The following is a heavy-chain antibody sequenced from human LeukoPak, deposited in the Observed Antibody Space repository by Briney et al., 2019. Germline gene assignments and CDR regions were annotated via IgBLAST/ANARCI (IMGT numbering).Heavy chain of an antibody. CDR1: GFTVSSNY. CDR2: ISWNSGSI. V-gene: IGHV3-9*01. D-gene: IGHD7-27*01. J-gene: IGHJ3*02. Sequence: TGGSLRLSCAASGFTVSSNYMSWVRHAPGKGLEWVSGISWNSGSIGYADSVKGRFTISRDNAKNSLYLQMNSLKAEDTALYYCAKDMALGIAGAFDIWGQGTMVTVSS. CDR3: AKDMALGIAGAFDI.